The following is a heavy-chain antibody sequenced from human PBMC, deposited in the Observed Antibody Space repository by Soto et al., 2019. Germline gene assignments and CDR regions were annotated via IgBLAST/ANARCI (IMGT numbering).Heavy chain of an antibody. D-gene: IGHD1-1*01. V-gene: IGHV4-4*07. CDR3: VRDGTKTLRDWFDP. J-gene: IGHJ5*02. CDR2: IYATGTT. Sequence: SETLSLTCTVSGASISGFYWSWIRKSAGKGLEWIGRIYATGTTDYNPSLKSRVMMSVDTSKKQFSLKLRSVTAADTAVYYCVRDGTKTLRDWFDPWGQGISVTAPQ. CDR1: GASISGFY.